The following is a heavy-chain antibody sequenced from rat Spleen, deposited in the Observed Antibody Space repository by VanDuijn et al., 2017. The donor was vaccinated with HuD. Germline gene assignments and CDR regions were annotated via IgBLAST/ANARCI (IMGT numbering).Heavy chain of an antibody. D-gene: IGHD1-12*03. CDR1: GFSLTSYH. CDR3: ARHGHYYDGYSPYVMDA. CDR2: IWGDGST. Sequence: QVQLKESGPGLVQPSQTLSLTCTVSGFSLTSYHVSWVRQPPGKGLEWMGVIWGDGSTAYNSALKSRLSISRDTSKSQVFLKMNSLQPEDTGTYYCARHGHYYDGYSPYVMDAWGQGAS. J-gene: IGHJ4*01. V-gene: IGHV2-32*01.